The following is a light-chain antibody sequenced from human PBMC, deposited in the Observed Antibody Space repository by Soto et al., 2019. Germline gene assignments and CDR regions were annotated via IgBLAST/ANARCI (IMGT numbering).Light chain of an antibody. Sequence: QSALTQPPSASGSPGQSVTISCTGASTDANDYNYVSWYQQHPGKAPKLIIYEVSKRPSGVPDRFSGSKSGNTASLTVSGLQAEDEADYYCSSYAGSNNFDVFGTGTKLTVL. J-gene: IGLJ1*01. V-gene: IGLV2-8*01. CDR1: STDANDYNY. CDR2: EVS. CDR3: SSYAGSNNFDV.